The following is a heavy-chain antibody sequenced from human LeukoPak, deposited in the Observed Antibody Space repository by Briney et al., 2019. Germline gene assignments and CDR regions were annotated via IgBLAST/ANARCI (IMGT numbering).Heavy chain of an antibody. Sequence: GGSLRLSCAASGFTFSSYGMHWVRQTPGKGLEWVSVISYDGSNKYYADSVKGRFTISRDNSKNTLYLQMNSLRAEDTAVYYCAKDQGLRYFDWLSERRYNWFDPWGQGTLVTVSS. V-gene: IGHV3-30*18. D-gene: IGHD3-9*01. CDR3: AKDQGLRYFDWLSERRYNWFDP. CDR2: ISYDGSNK. CDR1: GFTFSSYG. J-gene: IGHJ5*02.